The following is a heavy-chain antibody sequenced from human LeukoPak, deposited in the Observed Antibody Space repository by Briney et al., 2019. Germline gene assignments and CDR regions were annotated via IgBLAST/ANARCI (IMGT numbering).Heavy chain of an antibody. CDR2: ISWDGGST. D-gene: IGHD6-13*01. J-gene: IGHJ4*02. CDR1: GFTFDDYA. CDR3: AREKSSWEGFDY. V-gene: IGHV3-43D*03. Sequence: GGSLRLSCAASGFTFDDYAMHWVRQAPGKGLEWVSLISWDGGSTYYADSVKGRFTISRDNSKNSLYLQMNSLRAEDTAVYYCAREKSSWEGFDYWGQGTLVTVSS.